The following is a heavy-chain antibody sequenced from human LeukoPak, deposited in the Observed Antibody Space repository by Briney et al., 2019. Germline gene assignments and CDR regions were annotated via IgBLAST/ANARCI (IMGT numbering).Heavy chain of an antibody. V-gene: IGHV3-30*04. Sequence: GGSLRLSCAASGFTFSSYAMHWVRQAPGKGLEWVAVISYDGSNKYYADSVKGRFTISRDNSKNTLYLQMNSLRAEDTAVYYCGRETESWDSYFFDYWGQGTLVTVSS. J-gene: IGHJ4*02. D-gene: IGHD6-13*01. CDR2: ISYDGSNK. CDR1: GFTFSSYA. CDR3: GRETESWDSYFFDY.